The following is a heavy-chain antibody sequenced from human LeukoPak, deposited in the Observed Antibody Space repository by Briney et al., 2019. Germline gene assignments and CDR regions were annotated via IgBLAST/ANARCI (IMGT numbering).Heavy chain of an antibody. CDR2: INPNSGGT. V-gene: IGHV1-2*02. Sequence: ASVKVSCKASGYTFTGYYMHWVRQAPGQGLEWMGWINPNSGGTNYAQKFQGRVTMTRDTSISTAYMELSRLRSDDTAVYYCARDLHCGGDCIDYWGQGTLVTVPS. D-gene: IGHD2-21*02. J-gene: IGHJ4*02. CDR1: GYTFTGYY. CDR3: ARDLHCGGDCIDY.